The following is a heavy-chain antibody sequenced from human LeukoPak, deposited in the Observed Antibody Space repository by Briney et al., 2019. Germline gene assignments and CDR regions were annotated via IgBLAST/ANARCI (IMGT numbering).Heavy chain of an antibody. CDR3: TTQRSRITMVRGVIRSDH. J-gene: IGHJ4*02. V-gene: IGHV3-15*01. D-gene: IGHD3-10*01. CDR1: GFTFSNAW. CDR2: IKSRTDGGTT. Sequence: GGSLRLSCAASGFTFSNAWMSWVRQGPGKGLEWVGRIKSRTDGGTTDYAAPVKGRFTISRDDSKNTLYLQMNSLKTEDTAVYYCTTQRSRITMVRGVIRSDHWGQGTLVTVSS.